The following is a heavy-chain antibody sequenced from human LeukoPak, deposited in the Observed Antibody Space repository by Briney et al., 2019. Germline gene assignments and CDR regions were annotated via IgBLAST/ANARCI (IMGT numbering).Heavy chain of an antibody. CDR2: IIPIFGTA. CDR3: ARCDYVWGDYRYRPILYFDF. D-gene: IGHD3-16*02. CDR1: GGTFSSYA. V-gene: IGHV1-69*05. J-gene: IGHJ4*02. Sequence: SVKVSCKASGGTFSSYAISWVRQAPGQGLEWMGGIIPIFGTANYAQKFQGRVTMTTDPSTNTAYMELRSLRSDDTAVYYCARCDYVWGDYRYRPILYFDFWGQGTLVTVSS.